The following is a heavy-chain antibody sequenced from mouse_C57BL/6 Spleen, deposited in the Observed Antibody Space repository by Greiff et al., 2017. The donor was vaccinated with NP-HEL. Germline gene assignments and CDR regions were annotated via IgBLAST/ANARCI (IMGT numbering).Heavy chain of an antibody. CDR2: ISDGGSYT. D-gene: IGHD1-1*01. CDR1: GFTFSSYA. V-gene: IGHV5-4*01. J-gene: IGHJ3*01. Sequence: EVKLVESGGGLVKPGGSLKLSCAASGFTFSSYAMSWVRQTPEKRLEWVATISDGGSYTYYPDNVKGRFTISRDNAKNNLYLQMSHLKSEDTAMYYCARDRTYYYEFAYWGQGTLVTVSA. CDR3: ARDRTYYYEFAY.